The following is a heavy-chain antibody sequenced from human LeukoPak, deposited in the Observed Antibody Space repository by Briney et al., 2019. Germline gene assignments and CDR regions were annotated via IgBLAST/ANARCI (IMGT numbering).Heavy chain of an antibody. V-gene: IGHV3-30*02. J-gene: IGHJ5*02. CDR3: AKHWHYYDSSGYYPNWFDP. CDR1: GFTFSSYG. CDR2: IRYDGSNK. Sequence: GGSLRLSCAASGFTFSSYGMHWVRQAPGKGLEWVAFIRYDGSNKYYADSVKGRFTISRDNSKNTLYLQMNSLRAEDTAVYYCAKHWHYYDSSGYYPNWFDPWGQGTLVTVSS. D-gene: IGHD3-22*01.